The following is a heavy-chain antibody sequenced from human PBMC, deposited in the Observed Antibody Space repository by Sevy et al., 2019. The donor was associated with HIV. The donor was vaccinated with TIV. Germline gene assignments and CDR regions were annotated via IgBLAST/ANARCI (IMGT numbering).Heavy chain of an antibody. J-gene: IGHJ6*02. CDR1: GDSVSSGY. Sequence: SQTLSLTCAVSGDSVSSGYWSWIRQPPGKGLEWIGYFYYSGRTNYNPSLKSRVTISVDTSKNQFSLKLTSVTAADTAVYYCAEVSPSYYYGVGAWGQRTTVTVSS. CDR3: AEVSPSYYYGVGA. V-gene: IGHV4-59*02. CDR2: FYYSGRT.